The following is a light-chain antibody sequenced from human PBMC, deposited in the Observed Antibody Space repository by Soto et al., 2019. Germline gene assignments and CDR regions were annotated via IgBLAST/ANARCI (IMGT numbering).Light chain of an antibody. CDR3: GTCTNTLTAGA. V-gene: IGLV1-51*01. Sequence: QSVLTQLPSVFAAPGQKVTISCSGSASKIGGNSLSWYPQFPGSSPLLVIYDNAKRPSGSSARFSASQCDTTPTLCTTVLPTADAAHFYCGTCTNTLTAGAFGSGTK. CDR1: ASKIGGNS. CDR2: DNA. J-gene: IGLJ1*01.